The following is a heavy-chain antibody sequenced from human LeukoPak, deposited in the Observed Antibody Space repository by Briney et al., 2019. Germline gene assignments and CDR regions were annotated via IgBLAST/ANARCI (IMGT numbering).Heavy chain of an antibody. CDR2: ISYDGSNK. CDR3: AKEKSRYCSGGSCYGMDV. Sequence: PGGSLRLSCAASGFTFSSYSMNWVRQAPGKGLEWVAVISYDGSNKYYADSVKGRFTISRDNSKNTLYLQMNSLRAEDTAVYYCAKEKSRYCSGGSCYGMDVWGQGTTVTVSS. V-gene: IGHV3-30*18. J-gene: IGHJ6*02. D-gene: IGHD2-15*01. CDR1: GFTFSSYS.